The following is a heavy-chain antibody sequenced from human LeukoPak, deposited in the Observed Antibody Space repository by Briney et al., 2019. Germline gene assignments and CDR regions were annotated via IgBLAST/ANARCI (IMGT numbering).Heavy chain of an antibody. Sequence: PSETLSLTCTVSGGSISSYYWSWVRQPPGKGLEWIGYIYYSGSTNYNPSLKSRVTISVDTSKNQFSLKLSSVTAADTAVYYCARDNYYYDSSGYYSDAFDIWGKGTMVTVSS. J-gene: IGHJ3*02. CDR3: ARDNYYYDSSGYYSDAFDI. D-gene: IGHD3-22*01. CDR1: GGSISSYY. CDR2: IYYSGST. V-gene: IGHV4-59*01.